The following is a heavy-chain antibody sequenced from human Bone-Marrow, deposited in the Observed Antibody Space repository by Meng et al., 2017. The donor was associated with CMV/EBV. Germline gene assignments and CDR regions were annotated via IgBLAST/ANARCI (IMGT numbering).Heavy chain of an antibody. CDR2: ISNSGSTI. Sequence: GESLKISCTVSGFTLSSYEMNWVRQAPGKGLEWISYISNSGSTIKYADSVKGRFTISRDNAKNSLYLQMNSLRAEDTAVYYCARVVPAAIGGWYWGQGTLVTVSS. J-gene: IGHJ4*02. CDR1: GFTLSSYE. CDR3: ARVVPAAIGGWY. D-gene: IGHD2-2*01. V-gene: IGHV3-48*03.